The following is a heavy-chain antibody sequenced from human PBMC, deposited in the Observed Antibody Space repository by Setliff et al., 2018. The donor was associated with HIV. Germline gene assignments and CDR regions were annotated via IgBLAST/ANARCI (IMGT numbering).Heavy chain of an antibody. V-gene: IGHV2-5*01. CDR3: AHTPVSWDQYFFDY. Sequence: SGPTLVNPTQTLTLTCTFSGFSLSTSGVGVGWIRQPPGKALEWLAVIYWNDHKYYSPSLRSRLTVTRDASKNQVVLTVTNVAPVDTATYFCAHTPVSWDQYFFDYWGQGTLVSLL. CDR1: GFSLSTSGVG. J-gene: IGHJ4*02. D-gene: IGHD1-26*01. CDR2: IYWNDHK.